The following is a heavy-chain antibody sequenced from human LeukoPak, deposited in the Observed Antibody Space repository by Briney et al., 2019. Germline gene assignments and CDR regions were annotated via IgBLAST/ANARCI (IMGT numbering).Heavy chain of an antibody. Sequence: PSETLSLTCTVSGASIRSYYWNWIRQPAGKGLEWIGRIYTSGSTNYNPSLKSRVTMSVDTSKNQFSLKLSSVTAADTAVYYCARDRGYSYGPYYFDYWGQGTLVTVSS. CDR1: GASIRSYY. CDR3: ARDRGYSYGPYYFDY. V-gene: IGHV4-4*07. J-gene: IGHJ4*02. CDR2: IYTSGST. D-gene: IGHD5-18*01.